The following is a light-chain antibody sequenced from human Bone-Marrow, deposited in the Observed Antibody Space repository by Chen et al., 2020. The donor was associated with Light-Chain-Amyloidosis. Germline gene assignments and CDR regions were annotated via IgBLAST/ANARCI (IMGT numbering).Light chain of an antibody. CDR2: EGI. Sequence: QSALTHPASVSGSPGQSITIPCTGTSSNVGDYSLVSLYPQHPGKAPKLILYEGIQRPSGVSSRFSDSMSGNTASLTISGLQTEDEADYFCYTYAGSATFVFGSATTVTVL. V-gene: IGLV2-23*01. CDR1: SSNVGDYSL. J-gene: IGLJ1*01. CDR3: YTYAGSATFV.